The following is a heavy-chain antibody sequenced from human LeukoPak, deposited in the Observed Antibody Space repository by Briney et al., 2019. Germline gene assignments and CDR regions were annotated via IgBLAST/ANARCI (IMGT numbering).Heavy chain of an antibody. D-gene: IGHD3-10*01. V-gene: IGHV3-23*01. CDR3: AKSESGSYSGDFDY. CDR2: ISGSGGST. J-gene: IGHJ4*02. Sequence: SCKAPGGTFNNFAICWVRQAPGKGLEWVSAISGSGGSTYYADSVKGRFTISRDNSKNTLYLQMNSLRAEDTAVYYCAKSESGSYSGDFDYWGQGTLVTVSS. CDR1: GGTFNNFA.